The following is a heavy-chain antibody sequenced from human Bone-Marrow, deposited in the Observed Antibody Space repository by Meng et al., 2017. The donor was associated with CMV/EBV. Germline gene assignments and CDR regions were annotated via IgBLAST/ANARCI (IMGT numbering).Heavy chain of an antibody. CDR2: IWYDGSNK. CDR3: AKDWGMGVQTYYYYYGMDV. J-gene: IGHJ6*02. Sequence: GESLKISCAASGFTFSSYGMHWVRQAPGKGLEWVAVIWYDGSNKYYADSVKGRFTISRDNSKNTLYLQMNSLRAEDTAVYYCAKDWGMGVQTYYYYYGMDVWGQGTTVTVSS. CDR1: GFTFSSYG. V-gene: IGHV3-33*06. D-gene: IGHD1-1*01.